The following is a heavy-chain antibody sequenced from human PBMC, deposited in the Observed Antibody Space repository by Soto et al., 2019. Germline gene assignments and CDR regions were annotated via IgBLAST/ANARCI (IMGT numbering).Heavy chain of an antibody. J-gene: IGHJ4*02. D-gene: IGHD3-16*01. V-gene: IGHV3-23*01. CDR2: ISGSGGST. CDR3: AKLGVIGEFLSY. CDR1: GFTFSSFA. Sequence: EMQLLESGGGLVQPGGSLRLSCAASGFTFSSFAMSWVRQAPGKGLDWVSAISGSGGSTYSADSVKGRFTISRDNSKNTLYLQMSSLRAEDTAVYYCAKLGVIGEFLSYWGQGTLVTVSS.